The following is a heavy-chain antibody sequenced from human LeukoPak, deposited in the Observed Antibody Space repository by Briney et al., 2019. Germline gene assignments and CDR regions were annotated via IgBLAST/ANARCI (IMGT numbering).Heavy chain of an antibody. CDR3: ARAVHMTNLDY. CDR2: ISASGTLA. D-gene: IGHD2-21*01. J-gene: IGHJ4*02. Sequence: GGSLRLSCAASGFSFSSYEMNWVRQAPGKGLEWISYISASGTLAHYADSVEGRFTISRDNSKNTLYLQMGSLRAEDMAVYYCARAVHMTNLDYWGQGTLVTVSS. V-gene: IGHV3-48*03. CDR1: GFSFSSYE.